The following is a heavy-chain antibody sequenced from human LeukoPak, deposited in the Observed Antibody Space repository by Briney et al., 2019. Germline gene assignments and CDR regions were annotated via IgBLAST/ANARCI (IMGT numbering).Heavy chain of an antibody. V-gene: IGHV3-7*01. CDR3: ATFGELFYYFDY. CDR1: GFTFSSYW. Sequence: GGSLRLSCAASGFTFSSYWMSWVRQAPGKGLEWVATIKQDGSEKYYVDSVKGRFTISRDNAKNSLYLQMNSLRAEDTAVYYCATFGELFYYFDYWGQGTLVTVSS. D-gene: IGHD3-10*01. J-gene: IGHJ4*02. CDR2: IKQDGSEK.